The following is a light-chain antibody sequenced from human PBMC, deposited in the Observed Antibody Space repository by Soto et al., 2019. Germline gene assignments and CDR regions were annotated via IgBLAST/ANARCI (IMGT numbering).Light chain of an antibody. CDR3: QQSNSYSYT. CDR2: RAS. V-gene: IGKV1-5*03. J-gene: IGKJ2*01. CDR1: QTINDW. Sequence: DIQMTQSPSTLSASVGDRVTIACRASQTINDWLAWYQQKPGKAPKLLIYRASNLQSGVPSRFSGSGSGTEFTLTISSLQPDDFATYYCQQSNSYSYTFGQGTKVDIK.